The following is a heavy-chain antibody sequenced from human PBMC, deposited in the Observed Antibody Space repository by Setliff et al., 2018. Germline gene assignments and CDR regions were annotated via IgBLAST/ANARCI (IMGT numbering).Heavy chain of an antibody. CDR2: INHSGSP. J-gene: IGHJ4*02. D-gene: IGHD4-4*01. V-gene: IGHV4-34*01. CDR1: GASFSGTY. Sequence: PSETLSLTCAVYGASFSGTYCSWIRQSPGKGLEWIGEINHTGSPNWIGEINHSGSPNYNPSLKSRVTMSVDTSKNQFSLKLTSVTAADTAVYYCSRDRGVYSDFEYWGQGTLVTVSS. CDR3: SRDRGVYSDFEY.